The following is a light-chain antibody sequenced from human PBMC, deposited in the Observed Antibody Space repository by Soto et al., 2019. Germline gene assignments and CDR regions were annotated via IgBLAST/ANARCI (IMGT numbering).Light chain of an antibody. J-gene: IGKJ5*01. CDR3: QQLYTLPFT. CDR1: RTVSNW. CDR2: EAS. Sequence: DIQMTQSPSSLSASVGGRVTGRCRASRTVSNWLAWYQQKPGKAHKLLIYEASTLQSGVTSRFSGSGSGTEFTLTISGLLPEDFAAYHCQQLYTLPFTVGQGTRLDIK. V-gene: IGKV1-5*01.